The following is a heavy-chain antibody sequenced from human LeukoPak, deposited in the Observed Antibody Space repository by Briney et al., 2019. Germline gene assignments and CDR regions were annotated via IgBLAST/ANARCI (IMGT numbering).Heavy chain of an antibody. J-gene: IGHJ5*02. CDR3: AKGRCSGGSCPNWFDP. Sequence: GGSLRLSCAASGFTFSSYAMSWVRQAPGKGLEWVSAISGSGGSTYYADSVKGRFTISRDNSKNTLYLQMNSLRAEDTAVYYCAKGRCSGGSCPNWFDPWGQGTLVTVSS. CDR2: ISGSGGST. CDR1: GFTFSSYA. D-gene: IGHD2-15*01. V-gene: IGHV3-23*01.